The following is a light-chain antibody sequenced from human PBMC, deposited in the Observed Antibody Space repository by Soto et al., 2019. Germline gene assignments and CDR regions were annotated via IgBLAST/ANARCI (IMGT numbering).Light chain of an antibody. Sequence: QSVLTQPASVSGSPGESITISCTGTSSNVGAYNYVSWYQQDPGKAPKLMIYDVSSRPSGVSNRFSGSKSGHTASLTISGLQAEDEADYYCSSSTSSSTYVFGTWTKVTVL. CDR2: DVS. CDR3: SSSTSSSTYV. CDR1: SSNVGAYNY. V-gene: IGLV2-14*01. J-gene: IGLJ1*01.